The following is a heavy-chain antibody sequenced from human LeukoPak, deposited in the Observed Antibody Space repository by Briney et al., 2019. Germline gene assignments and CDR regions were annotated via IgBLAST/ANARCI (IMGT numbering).Heavy chain of an antibody. CDR2: IYYSGST. CDR1: GGSISSGGYY. CDR3: ARGTGSLSWYNAY. Sequence: SETLSLTCTVSGGSISSGGYYWSWIRQHPGKGLEWIGYIYYSGSTYYNPSLKSRVTISVDTSKNQFSLKLSSVTAADTAVYYCARGTGSLSWYNAYWGQGTLVTVSS. D-gene: IGHD6-13*01. V-gene: IGHV4-31*03. J-gene: IGHJ4*02.